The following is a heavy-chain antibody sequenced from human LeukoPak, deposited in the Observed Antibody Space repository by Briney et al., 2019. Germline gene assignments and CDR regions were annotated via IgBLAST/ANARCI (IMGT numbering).Heavy chain of an antibody. J-gene: IGHJ3*02. V-gene: IGHV3-53*01. D-gene: IGHD3-16*01. CDR2: IYSGGNT. CDR1: GFTVSSIY. CDR3: ARDRGGLGAFDI. Sequence: GGSLRLSCAASGFTVSSIYMSWVRQAPGKGLKWVSVIYSGGNTYYADSVKGRFTISRDNSKNTLYLQMNSLRAEDTAVYYCARDRGGLGAFDIWGQGTMVTVSS.